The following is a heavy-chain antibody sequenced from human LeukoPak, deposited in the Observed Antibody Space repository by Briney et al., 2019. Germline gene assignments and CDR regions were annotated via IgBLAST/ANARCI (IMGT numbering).Heavy chain of an antibody. CDR3: ARDLGSPY. V-gene: IGHV3-53*01. CDR1: GFTVSSNY. Sequence: GGSLRLSCAASGFTVSSNYMSWVRQAPGKGLDWVSAIYNSGITYYAESVKGRFTISRDSSKNTLYLQMNSLRTEDTAVYYCARDLGSPYWGQGTLVTVSS. CDR2: IYNSGIT. J-gene: IGHJ4*02.